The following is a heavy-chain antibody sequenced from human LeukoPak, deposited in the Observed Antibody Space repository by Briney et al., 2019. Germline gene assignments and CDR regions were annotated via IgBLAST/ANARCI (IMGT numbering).Heavy chain of an antibody. V-gene: IGHV3-74*01. CDR3: ARVNPGTTFDY. CDR1: GFTFSSYW. D-gene: IGHD1/OR15-1a*01. J-gene: IGHJ4*02. CDR2: INSDGSTT. Sequence: GGSLRLSCAASGFTFSSYWMHWVRQAPGKGLVWVSRINSDGSTTGYADSVTGRFTISRDNAKNTLFLQMNSLRAEDTAMYYCARVNPGTTFDYWGQGTLVTVSS.